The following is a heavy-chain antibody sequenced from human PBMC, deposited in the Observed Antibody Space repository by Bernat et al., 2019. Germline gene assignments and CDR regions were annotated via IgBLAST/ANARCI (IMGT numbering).Heavy chain of an antibody. CDR3: ARDRPGPGYCSGGSCYSGGY. V-gene: IGHV1-2*06. D-gene: IGHD2-15*01. CDR2: INPNSGGT. Sequence: QVQLVQSGAEVKKPGASVKVSCKASGYTFTGYYMHWVRQAPGQGLEWMGRINPNSGGTNYAQKFQGRVTMTRDTSISTAYMELSRLRSDDTAVYYCARDRPGPGYCSGGSCYSGGYWGQGTLVTVSS. CDR1: GYTFTGYY. J-gene: IGHJ4*02.